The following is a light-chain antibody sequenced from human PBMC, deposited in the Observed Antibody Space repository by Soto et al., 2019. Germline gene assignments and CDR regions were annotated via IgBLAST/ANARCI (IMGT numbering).Light chain of an antibody. V-gene: IGKV3-15*01. CDR1: QSFGSN. CDR2: GAS. Sequence: EIVMTQFPATMSVSPGERVTVSCRASQSFGSNLTWYQQKPGQPPRLLIYGASTRLTGIPARFSGSGSETEFTIHIGSLQVADYAVNYCHQYDKSTPWTFGPGTKVE. J-gene: IGKJ1*01. CDR3: HQYDKSTPWT.